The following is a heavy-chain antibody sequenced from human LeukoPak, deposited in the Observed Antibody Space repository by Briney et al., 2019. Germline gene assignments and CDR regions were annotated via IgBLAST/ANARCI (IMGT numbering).Heavy chain of an antibody. D-gene: IGHD4-11*01. CDR3: ARVGSDSNYVFNYYYYYMDV. CDR1: GGSISSSSHY. J-gene: IGHJ6*03. V-gene: IGHV4-39*07. CDR2: IYYSGIT. Sequence: SETLSLTCTVSGGSISSSSHYWGWIRQPPGKGLEWIGSIYYSGITYYNPSLKSRVTISVDTSKNQFSLKLSSVTAADTAVYYCARVGSDSNYVFNYYYYYMDVWGKGTTVTVSS.